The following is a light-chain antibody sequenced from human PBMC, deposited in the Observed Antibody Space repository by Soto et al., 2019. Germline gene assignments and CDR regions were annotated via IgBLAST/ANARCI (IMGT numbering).Light chain of an antibody. CDR1: SSNIGNNA. CDR2: YDD. CDR3: AAWDDSLNGPV. V-gene: IGLV1-36*01. Sequence: QSVLTQPPSVSEAPRQRVTISCSGSSSNIGNNAVNWYHQLPGKAPRLLIYYDDLRPSGISDRFSGSKSGTSASLAISGLQSEDEADYYCAAWDDSLNGPVFGGGTKLTVL. J-gene: IGLJ2*01.